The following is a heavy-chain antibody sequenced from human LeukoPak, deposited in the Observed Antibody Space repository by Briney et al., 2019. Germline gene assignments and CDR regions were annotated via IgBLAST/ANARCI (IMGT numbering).Heavy chain of an antibody. CDR2: ISSSSSTI. D-gene: IGHD3-22*01. J-gene: IGHJ4*02. CDR1: GFTFSSFA. CDR3: ARVYDSSGYYETFDY. V-gene: IGHV3-48*01. Sequence: GGSLRLSCAASGFTFSSFAMSWVRQAPGKGLEWVSYISSSSSTIYYADSVKGRFTISRDNAKNSLYLQMNSLRAEDTAVYYCARVYDSSGYYETFDYWGQGTLVTVSS.